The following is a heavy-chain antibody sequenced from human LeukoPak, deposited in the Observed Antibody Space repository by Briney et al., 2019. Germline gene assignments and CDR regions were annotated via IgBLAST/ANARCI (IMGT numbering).Heavy chain of an antibody. Sequence: GGSLRLSCAASGFTFSSNWMSWVRQAPGKGLEWVANIKQDGSEKHYVDSVKGRFTISRDNAKNSLYLQMNSLRAEDTAVYFCAKSTRAVMAMMDVWGKGTTVTVSS. D-gene: IGHD3-16*01. CDR3: AKSTRAVMAMMDV. CDR2: IKQDGSEK. J-gene: IGHJ6*04. CDR1: GFTFSSNW. V-gene: IGHV3-7*01.